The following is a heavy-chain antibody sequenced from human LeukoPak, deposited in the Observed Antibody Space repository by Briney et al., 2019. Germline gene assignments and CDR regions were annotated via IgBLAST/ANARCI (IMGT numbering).Heavy chain of an antibody. CDR1: GGSFSGYY. J-gene: IGHJ5*02. V-gene: IGHV4-34*01. CDR3: ARRRYSYGPQAKYNWFDP. Sequence: SETLSLTCAVYGGSFSGYYWSWIRQPPGKRLEWIGEINHSGSTNYNPSLKSRVTISVDTSKNQFSLKLSSVTAADTAVYYCARRRYSYGPQAKYNWFDPWGQGTLVTVSS. D-gene: IGHD5-18*01. CDR2: INHSGST.